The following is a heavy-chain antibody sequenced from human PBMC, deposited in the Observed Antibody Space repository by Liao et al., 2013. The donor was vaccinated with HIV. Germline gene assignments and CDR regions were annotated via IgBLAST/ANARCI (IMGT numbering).Heavy chain of an antibody. CDR1: GDSIKSGSYY. J-gene: IGHJ5*02. CDR2: IYTNENT. V-gene: IGHV4-61*02. D-gene: IGHD3-3*01. Sequence: QVQLQESGPGLVKPSQTLSLTCNVSGDSIKSGSYYWSWIRQPAGKGLEWIGRIYTNENTNYSPSLKGRVAMSIDTSKNQFSLKLSSVTAADTAVYYCARTDQYYDFWNGYENWFDPWGQGTLVTVSS. CDR3: ARTDQYYDFWNGYENWFDP.